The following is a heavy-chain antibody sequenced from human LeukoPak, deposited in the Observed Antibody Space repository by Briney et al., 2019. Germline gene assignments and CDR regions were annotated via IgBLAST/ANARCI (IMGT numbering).Heavy chain of an antibody. CDR1: GGSFRGYY. V-gene: IGHV4-34*01. J-gene: IGHJ5*02. CDR3: AREEVVVVPAAMRTYNWFDP. Sequence: SETLSLTCAVYGGSFRGYYWSWIRQPPGKGLEWIGEINHSGSTNYNPSLKSRVTISVDTSKNQFSLKLSSVTAADTAVYYCAREEVVVVPAAMRTYNWFDPWGQGALVTVSS. CDR2: INHSGST. D-gene: IGHD2-2*01.